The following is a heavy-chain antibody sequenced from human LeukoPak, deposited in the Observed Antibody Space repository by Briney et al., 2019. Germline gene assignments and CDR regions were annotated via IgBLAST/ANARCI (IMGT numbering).Heavy chain of an antibody. Sequence: PSETLSLTCTVSGGFISSYYWSWIRQPPGKGLECIGYIYYSGSTNYNPSLKSRVTISVDTSKNQFSLKLSSVTAADTAVYYCARDAPPSGNWNPWWFDPWGQGTLVTVSS. CDR1: GGFISSYY. D-gene: IGHD1-20*01. CDR3: ARDAPPSGNWNPWWFDP. J-gene: IGHJ5*02. CDR2: IYYSGST. V-gene: IGHV4-59*01.